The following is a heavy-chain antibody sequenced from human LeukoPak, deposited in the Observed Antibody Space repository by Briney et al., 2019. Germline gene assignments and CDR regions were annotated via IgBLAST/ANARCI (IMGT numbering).Heavy chain of an antibody. V-gene: IGHV4-34*01. CDR2: INHSGST. CDR3: ARGRYRIAAAGTLLRNGFDY. D-gene: IGHD6-13*01. J-gene: IGHJ4*02. CDR1: GGSFSGYY. Sequence: SETLSLTCAVYGGSFSGYYWSWIRQPPGKGLEWIGEINHSGSTNYNPSLKSRVTISVDTSKNQFSLKLSSVTAADTAVYYCARGRYRIAAAGTLLRNGFDYWGQGTLVTVSS.